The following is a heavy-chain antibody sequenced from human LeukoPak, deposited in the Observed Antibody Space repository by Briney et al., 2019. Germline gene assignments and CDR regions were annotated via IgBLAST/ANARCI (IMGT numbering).Heavy chain of an antibody. CDR3: AGDSPDAFDI. Sequence: SETLSLICAVYGGSFSGYYWSWIRQPPGKGLEWIGEINHSGSTNYNPSLKSRVTISVDTSKNQFSLKLSSVTAADTAVYYCAGDSPDAFDIWGQGTMVTVSS. CDR2: INHSGST. J-gene: IGHJ3*02. V-gene: IGHV4-34*01. CDR1: GGSFSGYY.